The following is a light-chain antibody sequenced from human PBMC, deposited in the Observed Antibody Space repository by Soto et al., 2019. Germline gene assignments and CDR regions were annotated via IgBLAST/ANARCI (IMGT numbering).Light chain of an antibody. CDR1: SNDGGGYNY. V-gene: IGLV2-14*01. CDR2: EVT. Sequence: QSALTQPASVSGSPGQSITISCTGTSNDGGGYNYVSWYQQHPGKAPKLMIYEVTSRPSGVSNRFSGSKSGNTASLTISGLQAEDEADYYCSSFTSTNSVYVFGIGTKVTVL. J-gene: IGLJ1*01. CDR3: SSFTSTNSVYV.